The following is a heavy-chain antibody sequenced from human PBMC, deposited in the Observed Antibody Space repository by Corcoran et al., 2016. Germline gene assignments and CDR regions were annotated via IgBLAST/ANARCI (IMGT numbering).Heavy chain of an antibody. CDR3: ARGKITMIVAARGAFDI. CDR2: IYYSGST. Sequence: QLQLQESGPGLVKPSETLSLTCTVSGGSISSSSYYWGWIRQPPGKGLEWIGSIYYSGSTYYNPSLKSRVTISVDTSKNQFSLKLSAVTAADTAVYYCARGKITMIVAARGAFDIWGQGTMVTVSS. CDR1: GGSISSSSYY. D-gene: IGHD3-22*01. V-gene: IGHV4-39*07. J-gene: IGHJ3*02.